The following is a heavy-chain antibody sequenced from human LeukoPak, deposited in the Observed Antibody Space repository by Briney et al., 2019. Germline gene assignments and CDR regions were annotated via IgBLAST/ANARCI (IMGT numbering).Heavy chain of an antibody. CDR1: GGSISSGSYY. V-gene: IGHV4-61*02. CDR2: IYTSGST. CDR3: ARGTWRYYFDY. D-gene: IGHD3-3*01. J-gene: IGHJ4*02. Sequence: PSQTLSLTCTVSGGSISSGSYYWSWIRQPAGKGLELIGRIYTSGSTNYNPSLKSRVTISVDTSKNQFSLKLSSVTAADTAVYYCARGTWRYYFDYWGQGTLVTVSS.